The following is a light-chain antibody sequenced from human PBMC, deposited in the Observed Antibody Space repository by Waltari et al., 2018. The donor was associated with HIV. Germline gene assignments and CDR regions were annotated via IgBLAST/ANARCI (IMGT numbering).Light chain of an antibody. J-gene: IGLJ2*01. CDR2: EIN. CDR3: CSYAGRSTFVL. V-gene: IGLV2-23*02. Sequence: SALISPPPVLGLLDRPTTFPAMETTRVVPTINLASWYQQHPGKVPKLIIYEINKRPSGVSNRFSGSKSGNMASLTISGLQAEDEAFYHCCSYAGRSTFVLFGGGTKLTVL. CDR1: TRVVPTINL.